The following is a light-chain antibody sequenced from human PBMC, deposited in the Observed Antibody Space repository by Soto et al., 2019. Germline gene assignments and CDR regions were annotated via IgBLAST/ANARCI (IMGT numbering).Light chain of an antibody. CDR3: CSYAGPPVV. CDR2: DVS. V-gene: IGLV2-11*01. CDR1: SSDVGGYNY. J-gene: IGLJ2*01. Sequence: QSALTQPRSVSGSPGQSVTISCTGTSSDVGGYNYVSWYQQHPGKAPKLMIYDVSKRPSGVPDRFSGSKSGNTASLTISGLQAEDEADYYCCSYAGPPVVFGGGTKLTVL.